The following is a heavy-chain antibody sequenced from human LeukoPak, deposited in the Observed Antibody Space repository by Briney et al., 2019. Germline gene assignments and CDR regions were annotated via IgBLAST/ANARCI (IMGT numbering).Heavy chain of an antibody. CDR3: ARDGKQWLSEIDAFDI. CDR2: ISSSGSTI. CDR1: GFTFSSYE. D-gene: IGHD6-19*01. J-gene: IGHJ3*02. Sequence: GGSLRLSCAASGFTFSSYEMNWVRQAPGKGLEGVSYISSSGSTIYYADSVKGHFTISRDNAKNSLYLQMNSLRAEDTAVYYCARDGKQWLSEIDAFDIWGQGTMVTVSS. V-gene: IGHV3-48*03.